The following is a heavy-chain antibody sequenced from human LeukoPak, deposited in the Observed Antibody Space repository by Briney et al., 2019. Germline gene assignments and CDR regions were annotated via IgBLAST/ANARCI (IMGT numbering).Heavy chain of an antibody. V-gene: IGHV3-53*04. CDR3: ARDRRGEKDFDV. J-gene: IGHJ3*01. CDR2: IYADGYT. Sequence: GGSLRLSCAASGISVSSDYMSWVRQAPGKGLEWVSAIYADGYTRDAASVKGRFSISRHNSKNIVYLQMDNLRPEDTAVYYCARDRRGEKDFDVWGPGTMVTVSS. CDR1: GISVSSDY.